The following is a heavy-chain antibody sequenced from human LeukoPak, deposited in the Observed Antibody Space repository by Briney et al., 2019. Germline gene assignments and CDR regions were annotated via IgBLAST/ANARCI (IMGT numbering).Heavy chain of an antibody. Sequence: ASVKVSCKASGFTFTSSAMQWVRQARGQRLEWIGWVVVGSGNTNYAQKFQERVTITRDMSTSTAYMEPSSLRSEDTAVYYCAAYEDYDILTAYPFRAFDIWGQGTMVTVSS. CDR1: GFTFTSSA. V-gene: IGHV1-58*02. CDR3: AAYEDYDILTAYPFRAFDI. D-gene: IGHD3-9*01. J-gene: IGHJ3*02. CDR2: VVVGSGNT.